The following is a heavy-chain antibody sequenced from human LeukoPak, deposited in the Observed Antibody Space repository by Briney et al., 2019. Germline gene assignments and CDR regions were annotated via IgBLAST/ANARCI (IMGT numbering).Heavy chain of an antibody. Sequence: GSLKLSCAASGFTFNSYWMTWVRQAPGKGLEWVANIKQDGSKKNYVDSVKGRFIISRDNAKNSLFLQMNSLRAEDTAVYYCVTPLDYYDSSGYHQGGDWGQGTLVTVSS. D-gene: IGHD3-22*01. CDR3: VTPLDYYDSSGYHQGGD. V-gene: IGHV3-7*03. CDR1: GFTFNSYW. J-gene: IGHJ4*02. CDR2: IKQDGSKK.